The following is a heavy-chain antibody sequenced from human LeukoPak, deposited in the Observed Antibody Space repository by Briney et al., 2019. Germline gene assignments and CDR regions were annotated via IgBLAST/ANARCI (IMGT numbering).Heavy chain of an antibody. V-gene: IGHV3-23*01. J-gene: IGHJ4*02. D-gene: IGHD4-23*01. CDR2: IRGSGGST. CDR3: ARADSYGGLYFDY. Sequence: GGSLRLSCAASGFTFSRYAMSWVRQAPGKGLEWVSAIRGSGGSTFYADFVKGRFTISRDNSKNTLYVQMNSLRAEDTAIYYCARADSYGGLYFDYWGQGTLVTVSS. CDR1: GFTFSRYA.